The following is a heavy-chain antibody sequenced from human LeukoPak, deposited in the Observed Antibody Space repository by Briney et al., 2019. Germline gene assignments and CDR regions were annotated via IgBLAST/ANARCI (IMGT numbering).Heavy chain of an antibody. Sequence: HPGGSLRLSCAASGFTFDDYAMYWVRQAPGKGLEWVSGISWNSGSIGYADSVKGRFTISRDNAKSSLYLQMNSLRAEDTALYYCAKDIGMTVIVSPGFDYWGQGSLVTVSS. CDR2: ISWNSGSI. CDR3: AKDIGMTVIVSPGFDY. D-gene: IGHD3-22*01. CDR1: GFTFDDYA. J-gene: IGHJ4*02. V-gene: IGHV3-9*01.